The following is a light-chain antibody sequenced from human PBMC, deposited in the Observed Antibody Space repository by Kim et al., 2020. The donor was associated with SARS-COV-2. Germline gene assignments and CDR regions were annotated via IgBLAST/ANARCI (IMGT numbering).Light chain of an antibody. CDR1: SSDVGGYNY. J-gene: IGLJ3*02. CDR2: DVT. CDR3: CSYAGSYTWV. Sequence: ALTQPRSVSGSPGQSVTISCTGTSSDVGGYNYVSWYQQHPGKAPKLMIYDVTKRPSGVPDRFSGSKSGNTASLTISGLQAEDEADYYCCSYAGSYTWVFGGGTQLTVL. V-gene: IGLV2-11*01.